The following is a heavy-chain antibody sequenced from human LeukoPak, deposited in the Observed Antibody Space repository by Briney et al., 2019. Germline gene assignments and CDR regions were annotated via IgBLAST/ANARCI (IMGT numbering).Heavy chain of an antibody. Sequence: PGGSLRLSCTASGFTFSTSAMSWVRQAPGKGLQWVSHITGSGDSTYYADSVKSRFTISRDNSKNTLYLQMNSLRAEDTATYYCAKDATSGWNPYDYWGQGTLVTVSS. J-gene: IGHJ4*02. D-gene: IGHD6-19*01. CDR2: ITGSGDST. CDR3: AKDATSGWNPYDY. V-gene: IGHV3-23*01. CDR1: GFTFSTSA.